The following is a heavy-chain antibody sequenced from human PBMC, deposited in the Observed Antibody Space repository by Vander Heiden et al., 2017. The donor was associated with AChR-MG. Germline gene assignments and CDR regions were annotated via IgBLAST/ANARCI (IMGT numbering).Heavy chain of an antibody. J-gene: IGHJ4*02. CDR1: GFTFDDYA. Sequence: EVQLVESGGGLVQPGRSLRLSCAASGFTFDDYAMHWVRQAPGKGLEWVSGISWNSGSIGYADSVKGRFTIARDNAKNSLYLQRNSMRAEETALYYCAKDIRPKYGNSSPGDSTFDYWGQGTLVTVSS. CDR2: ISWNSGSI. V-gene: IGHV3-9*01. D-gene: IGHD4-17*01. CDR3: AKDIRPKYGNSSPGDSTFDY.